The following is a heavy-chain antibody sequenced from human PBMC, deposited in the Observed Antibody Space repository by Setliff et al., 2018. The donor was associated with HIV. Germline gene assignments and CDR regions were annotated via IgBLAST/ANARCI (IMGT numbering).Heavy chain of an antibody. Sequence: SETLSLTCNISGVSIPTNYWNWIRQPAGKGLEWIGRIYTTGGTNYNPALKSRVTMSIDTSKNQFSLKLSSVTAADTAVYYCARTFGDLKHYNYYYTIDVWGQGTTVTVSS. D-gene: IGHD3-10*01. CDR3: ARTFGDLKHYNYYYTIDV. V-gene: IGHV4-4*07. CDR2: IYTTGGT. CDR1: GVSIPTNY. J-gene: IGHJ6*02.